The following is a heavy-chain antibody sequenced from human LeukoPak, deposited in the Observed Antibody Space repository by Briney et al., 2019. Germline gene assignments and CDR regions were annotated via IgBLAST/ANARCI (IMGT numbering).Heavy chain of an antibody. CDR2: ISQDGSKK. Sequence: GGSLRLSCAASGFSLSKYWMNWVRQSPGKGLECGANISQDGSKKYLADFVKGRFTISRDNARNSLYLQMSSLRGDDTAVYYCARSKVVAEAGKSWFDPWGQGTRVTVTS. D-gene: IGHD6-13*01. CDR1: GFSLSKYW. J-gene: IGHJ5*01. CDR3: ARSKVVAEAGKSWFDP. V-gene: IGHV3-7*01.